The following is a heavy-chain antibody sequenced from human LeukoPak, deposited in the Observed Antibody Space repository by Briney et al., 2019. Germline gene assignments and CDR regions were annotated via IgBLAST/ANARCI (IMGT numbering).Heavy chain of an antibody. V-gene: IGHV4-59*08. J-gene: IGHJ5*02. Sequence: PSETLSLTCTVSGGSISSYYWSWIRQPPGKGLEWIGYIYYSGSTNYNPSLKSRVTISVDTSKNQFSLKLSSVTAADTAVYYCARAPAVAAATKGLFDPWGQGTLVTVSS. D-gene: IGHD6-13*01. CDR1: GGSISSYY. CDR3: ARAPAVAAATKGLFDP. CDR2: IYYSGST.